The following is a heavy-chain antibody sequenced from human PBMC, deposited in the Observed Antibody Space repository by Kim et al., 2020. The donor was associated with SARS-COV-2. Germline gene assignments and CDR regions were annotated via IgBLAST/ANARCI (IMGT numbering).Heavy chain of an antibody. CDR3: ARLGFKQQLAAYYFDY. J-gene: IGHJ4*02. V-gene: IGHV4-39*01. D-gene: IGHD6-13*01. Sequence: SLKRRVTLSVDTSKNQFSLKLSPVTAADTAVYYCARLGFKQQLAAYYFDYWGQGTLVTVSS.